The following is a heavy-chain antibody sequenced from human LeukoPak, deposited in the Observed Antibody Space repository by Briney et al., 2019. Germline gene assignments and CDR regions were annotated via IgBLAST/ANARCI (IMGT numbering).Heavy chain of an antibody. D-gene: IGHD2-21*01. CDR2: ISISSTYI. J-gene: IGHJ3*02. Sequence: PGGSLTLTCAVSRFNFSSYSINWVRQPPGTGLEWVSSISISSTYIYYSNPMKGRFITSRDNAKNSLYLQMNSLRAEHTGVYYCVRSMAHDVDAFDIWGQGTMVTVSS. V-gene: IGHV3-21*01. CDR1: RFNFSSYS. CDR3: VRSMAHDVDAFDI.